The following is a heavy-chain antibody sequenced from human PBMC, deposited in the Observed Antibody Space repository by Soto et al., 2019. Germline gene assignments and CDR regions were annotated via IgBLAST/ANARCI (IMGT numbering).Heavy chain of an antibody. Sequence: SVKGSCKASGGTFISYAISWVRQAPGQGLEWMGGIIPIFGTANYAQKFQGRVTITADESTSTAYMELSSLRSEDTAVYYCARDNGGRRTGKLLWFGELLRPYYYGMDVWGQGTTVTVS. D-gene: IGHD3-10*01. J-gene: IGHJ6*02. CDR1: GGTFISYA. CDR3: ARDNGGRRTGKLLWFGELLRPYYYGMDV. CDR2: IIPIFGTA. V-gene: IGHV1-69*13.